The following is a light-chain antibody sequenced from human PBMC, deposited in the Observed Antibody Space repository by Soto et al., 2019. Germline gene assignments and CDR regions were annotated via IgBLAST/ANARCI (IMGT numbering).Light chain of an antibody. CDR2: KAY. CDR1: QTISSW. V-gene: IGKV1-5*03. Sequence: DIQMTQSPSTLSGSVGDRVTITFRASQTISSWLSWYQQQPGKAPTLLIYKAYTLKSGVPSRCSGSGSGTEFTLTISSLQPDDFATYYCQQYNSYRTFGQGTKVDIK. J-gene: IGKJ1*01. CDR3: QQYNSYRT.